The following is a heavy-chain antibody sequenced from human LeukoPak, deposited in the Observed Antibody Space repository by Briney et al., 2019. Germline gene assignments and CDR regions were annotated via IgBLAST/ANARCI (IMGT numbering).Heavy chain of an antibody. CDR2: INHSGST. CDR3: ARGGKWLQIDY. CDR1: GGSFSGYY. D-gene: IGHD5-24*01. J-gene: IGHJ4*02. V-gene: IGHV4-34*01. Sequence: SETQSLTRAVYGGSFSGYYWSWIRQPPGKGLEWIGEINHSGSTNYNPSLKSRVTISVDTSKNQFSLKLTSVTAADTAVYFCARGGKWLQIDYWGQGTLVTVSS.